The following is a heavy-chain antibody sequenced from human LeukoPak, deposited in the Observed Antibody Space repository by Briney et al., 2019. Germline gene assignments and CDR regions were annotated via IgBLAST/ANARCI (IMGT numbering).Heavy chain of an antibody. V-gene: IGHV5-51*01. J-gene: IGHJ6*02. Sequence: GESLRISCKGSGYSFTSYWIGWVRQMPGKGLEWMGIIYPGDSDTRYSPSFQAQVTISADKSISTAYLQWSSLKASDTAMYYCARSEYAGSYYYYYGMDVWGQGTTVTVSS. CDR1: GYSFTSYW. D-gene: IGHD2-8*01. CDR2: IYPGDSDT. CDR3: ARSEYAGSYYYYYGMDV.